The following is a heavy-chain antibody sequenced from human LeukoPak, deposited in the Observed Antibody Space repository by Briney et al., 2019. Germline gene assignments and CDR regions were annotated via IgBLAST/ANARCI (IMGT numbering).Heavy chain of an antibody. J-gene: IGHJ1*01. CDR2: INAGNGNT. Sequence: GASVKVSCKTSGYTFTSYGMHWVRQAPGQRPEWMGWINAGNGNTKYSQKFQDRVTITRDTSASTAYMELSSLRSEDTAVYYCARVPLYDSSGYYYPHWGQGILVTVSS. V-gene: IGHV1-3*01. CDR1: GYTFTSYG. D-gene: IGHD3-22*01. CDR3: ARVPLYDSSGYYYPH.